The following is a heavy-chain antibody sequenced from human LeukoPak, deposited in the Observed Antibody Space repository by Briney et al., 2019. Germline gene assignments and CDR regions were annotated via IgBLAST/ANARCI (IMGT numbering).Heavy chain of an antibody. V-gene: IGHV1-18*01. CDR2: ISAYNGNT. CDR1: GYTFTSYG. CDR3: ARDRTTLIAVADNFDY. D-gene: IGHD6-19*01. Sequence: GASVKVSCKASGYTFTSYGISWVRQAPGQGLEWMGWISAYNGNTNYAQKLQGRVTMTTDTSTSTAYMELRSLRSDDTAVYYCARDRTTLIAVADNFDYWGQGTLVTVSS. J-gene: IGHJ4*02.